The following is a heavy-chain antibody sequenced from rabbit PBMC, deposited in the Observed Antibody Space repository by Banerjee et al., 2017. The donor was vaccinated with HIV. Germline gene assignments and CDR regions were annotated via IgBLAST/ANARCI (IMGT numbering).Heavy chain of an antibody. J-gene: IGHJ4*01. CDR3: ARDGFGTGPDYDL. Sequence: LEESGGDLVKPGASLTLTCTASGFDLSSYYDMCWVRQAPGKGLEWIACINTGSGGAYYANWAKGRFTISKTSSTTVMLQMTSLTAADTATYFCARDGFGTGPDYDLWGPGTLVTVS. CDR2: INTGSGGA. CDR1: GFDLSSYYD. V-gene: IGHV1S40*01. D-gene: IGHD7-1*01.